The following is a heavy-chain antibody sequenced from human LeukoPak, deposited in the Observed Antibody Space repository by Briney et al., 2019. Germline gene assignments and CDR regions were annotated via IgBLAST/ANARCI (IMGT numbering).Heavy chain of an antibody. CDR1: GFTFSSYE. Sequence: PGGSLRLPCAASGFTFSSYEMNWVRQAPGKGLEWVSYISSSGSTIYYADSVRGRFTISRDNAKNSLYLQMNSLRAEDTAVYYCARLFNWNGLYWGQGTLVTVSS. V-gene: IGHV3-48*03. J-gene: IGHJ4*02. D-gene: IGHD1-20*01. CDR2: ISSSGSTI. CDR3: ARLFNWNGLY.